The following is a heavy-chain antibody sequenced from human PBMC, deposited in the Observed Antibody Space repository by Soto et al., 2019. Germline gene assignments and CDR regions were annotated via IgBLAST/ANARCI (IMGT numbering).Heavy chain of an antibody. V-gene: IGHV3-7*01. J-gene: IGHJ6*03. D-gene: IGHD3-22*01. CDR2: IKHDGSEK. CDR1: GFTFSSYW. Sequence: EVQLVESGGGLVQPGGSLILSCAASGFTFSSYWMTWVRQAPVKGLEWVANIKHDGSEKQYVDSVKGRFTISRDTAKNSLYLQMNSLRAEATAVYYCADSGSDMDVWGKGTTVIVSS. CDR3: ADSGSDMDV.